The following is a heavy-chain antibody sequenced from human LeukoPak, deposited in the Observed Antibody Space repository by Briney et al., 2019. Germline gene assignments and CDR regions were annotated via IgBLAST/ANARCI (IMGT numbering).Heavy chain of an antibody. D-gene: IGHD2-2*01. CDR2: FSAYNGNT. Sequence: EASVKVSCKASGYTFTSYGISWVRQAPGQGLEWMGWFSAYNGNTNYAQKLQRRVTMTTDTSTSTAYMELRSLRSDDTAVYYCARSGGDYQLLPYYFDYWGQGTLVTVPS. CDR1: GYTFTSYG. V-gene: IGHV1-18*01. J-gene: IGHJ4*02. CDR3: ARSGGDYQLLPYYFDY.